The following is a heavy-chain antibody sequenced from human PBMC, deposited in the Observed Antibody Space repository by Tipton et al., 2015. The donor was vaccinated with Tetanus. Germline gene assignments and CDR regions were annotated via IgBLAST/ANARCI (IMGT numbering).Heavy chain of an antibody. Sequence: GSLRLSCAASGFTFSSYAMSWVRQAPGKGLEWVSAISSNGGSTYYADSVRGRFTISRDNSKNTLYLQMGSLRVEDMAVYYCARDPTRRFDYWGPGTLVTVSS. CDR1: GFTFSSYA. D-gene: IGHD1/OR15-1a*01. V-gene: IGHV3-64*02. J-gene: IGHJ4*02. CDR3: ARDPTRRFDY. CDR2: ISSNGGST.